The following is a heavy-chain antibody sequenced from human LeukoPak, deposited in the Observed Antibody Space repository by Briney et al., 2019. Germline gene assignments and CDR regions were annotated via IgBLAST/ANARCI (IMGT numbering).Heavy chain of an antibody. J-gene: IGHJ1*01. D-gene: IGHD3-22*01. V-gene: IGHV1-2*02. Sequence: ASVKVSCKASGYTFTGYYMHWVRQAPGQGLEWMGWINPNSGGTNYAQKFQGRVTMTRNTAISTAYMELSGLRSEDTAVYYCATPGVHYDPSGYYPFQHWGQGTLVTVSS. CDR3: ATPGVHYDPSGYYPFQH. CDR2: INPNSGGT. CDR1: GYTFTGYY.